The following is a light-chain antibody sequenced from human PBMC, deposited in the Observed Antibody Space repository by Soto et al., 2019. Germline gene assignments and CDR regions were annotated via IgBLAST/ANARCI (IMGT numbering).Light chain of an antibody. CDR2: GAS. CDR1: QSVSNN. J-gene: IGKJ5*01. V-gene: IGKV3-15*01. Sequence: EIVLTQSPATLSVSPGERATLSYWAGQSVSNNLAWYQQKPGQGPRLLIYGASTRASGIPARFSGSGSGTEFTLTISSLQSEDFAVYHCQQYNNWPSITFGQGTRLEIK. CDR3: QQYNNWPSIT.